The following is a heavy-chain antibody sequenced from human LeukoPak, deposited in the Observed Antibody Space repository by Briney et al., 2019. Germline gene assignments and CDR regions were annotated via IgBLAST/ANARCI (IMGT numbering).Heavy chain of an antibody. J-gene: IGHJ4*02. D-gene: IGHD3-22*01. CDR1: GFTFSDHA. CDR3: VRHDSSGYHYDQ. V-gene: IGHV3-23*01. CDR2: ISGNGAGT. Sequence: GGSLRLSCVASGFTFSDHAMNWVRQAPGKGLEWVSAISGNGAGTYYADNVKGRFTISRGNSKNTLYVHMNSLRAEDTAVYYCVRHDSSGYHYDQWGQGTLVTVSS.